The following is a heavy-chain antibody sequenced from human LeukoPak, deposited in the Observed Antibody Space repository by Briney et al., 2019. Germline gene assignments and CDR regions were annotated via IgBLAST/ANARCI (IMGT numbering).Heavy chain of an antibody. CDR2: INAGNGNT. CDR3: ARGLKYYDILTGYSNFDY. V-gene: IGHV1-3*03. D-gene: IGHD3-9*01. Sequence: GASVKVSCKASGYTFTSYAMHWVRQAPGQRLEWMGWINAGNGNTKYSQEFQGRVTITRDTSASTAYMELSSLRSEDMAVYYCARGLKYYDILTGYSNFDYWGQGTLVTVSS. J-gene: IGHJ4*02. CDR1: GYTFTSYA.